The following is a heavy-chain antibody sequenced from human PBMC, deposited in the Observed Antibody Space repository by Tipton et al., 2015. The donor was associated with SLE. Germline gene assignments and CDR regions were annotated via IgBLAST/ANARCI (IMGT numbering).Heavy chain of an antibody. CDR2: ISYGNT. V-gene: IGHV4-59*01. D-gene: IGHD4-17*01. CDR1: GGSISSYS. J-gene: IGHJ4*02. CDR3: ARSTTTMNLPRFDF. Sequence: GLVKPSETLSLTCTVSGGSISSYSWTWIRQPPGKGLEWLGYISYGNTKYNPSLRSRLTISVDTSKNQFSLRLSSVTAADTAVYFCARSTTTMNLPRFDFWGLGTLVTVSS.